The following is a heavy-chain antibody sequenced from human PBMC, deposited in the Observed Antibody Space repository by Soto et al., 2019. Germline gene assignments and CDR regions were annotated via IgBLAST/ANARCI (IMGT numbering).Heavy chain of an antibody. CDR2: ITDSGGDA. D-gene: IGHD3-10*01. CDR3: ARGSTDSYPGSRIFDF. CDR1: GFTFSSYS. V-gene: IGHV3-23*01. J-gene: IGHJ4*02. Sequence: QTGGSLRLSCAASGFTFSSYSMNWVRQAPGKGLEWVSSITDSGGDAKYADSVRGRFTISRDNSKNTLYLQMSSLRAEDSAVYYCARGSTDSYPGSRIFDFWGRGTLVTVSS.